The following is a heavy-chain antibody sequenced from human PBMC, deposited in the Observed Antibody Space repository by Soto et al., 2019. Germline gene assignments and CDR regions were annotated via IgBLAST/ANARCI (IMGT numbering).Heavy chain of an antibody. CDR1: GGTFSSYT. J-gene: IGHJ4*02. Sequence: QVQLVQSGAEVKKPGSSVKVSCKASGGTFSSYTISWVRQAPGQGLEWMGRIIPILGIANYAQKFQGRVTITADKSTSTAYMELSSMRSEDTAVYYCARGLHICPDTVGENQPTSFDYWGQGTLVTVSS. D-gene: IGHD2-21*01. CDR3: ARGLHICPDTVGENQPTSFDY. V-gene: IGHV1-69*02. CDR2: IIPILGIA.